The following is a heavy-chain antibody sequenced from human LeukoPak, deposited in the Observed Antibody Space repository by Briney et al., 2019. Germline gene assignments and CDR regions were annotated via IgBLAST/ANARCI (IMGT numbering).Heavy chain of an antibody. D-gene: IGHD3-22*01. Sequence: SETLSLTCTVSGGSIRSSSYYWGWIRQPPGKGLEWIGTISYSGITYYNPSLESPVTMSVDTSKNQFSLKLTSVTAADTAVYYCATGFVVITYYFDYWGQGTLVTVSS. CDR1: GGSIRSSSYY. J-gene: IGHJ4*02. CDR3: ATGFVVITYYFDY. CDR2: ISYSGIT. V-gene: IGHV4-39*07.